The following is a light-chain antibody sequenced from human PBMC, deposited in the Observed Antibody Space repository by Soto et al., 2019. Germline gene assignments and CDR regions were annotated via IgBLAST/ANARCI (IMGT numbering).Light chain of an antibody. J-gene: IGLJ3*02. CDR1: NSNIASNS. Sequence: QSVPTQPPSASGTPGQRVTITRYGDNSNIASNSVNWYQQLPGTAPKLLIYSDNRRPSGVPDRFSASKSGASAFLTISGLQSDDEADYYCSSWDRSLDNWMFGGGTKVTVL. CDR3: SSWDRSLDNWM. V-gene: IGLV1-44*01. CDR2: SDN.